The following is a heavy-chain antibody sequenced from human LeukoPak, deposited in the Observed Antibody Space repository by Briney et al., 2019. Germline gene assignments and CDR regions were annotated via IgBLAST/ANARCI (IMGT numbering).Heavy chain of an antibody. CDR3: ARDGGHVRFGESIAFHY. Sequence: GASVKVSCKASGYIFTSYYMHWVRQAPGQGLEWMGLINPSGGSTRYAPKFPGRVTMTRDTSTSTVYMELSSLRSEDTAVYYCARDGGHVRFGESIAFHYWGQGTLVTVSS. D-gene: IGHD3-10*01. CDR1: GYIFTSYY. CDR2: INPSGGST. V-gene: IGHV1-46*01. J-gene: IGHJ4*02.